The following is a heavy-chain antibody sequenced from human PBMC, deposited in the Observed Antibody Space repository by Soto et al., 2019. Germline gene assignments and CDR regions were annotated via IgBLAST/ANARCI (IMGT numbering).Heavy chain of an antibody. CDR3: ARRRGNSYGYGDFDY. V-gene: IGHV4-39*01. Sequence: SETLSLTCTVSGGSISSSSYYWGWIRQPPGKGLEWIGSISYSGSTYYNPSLKSRVTISVDTSKNQFSLKLSSVTAADTAVYYCARRRGNSYGYGDFDYWGQGTLVTVSS. D-gene: IGHD5-18*01. CDR1: GGSISSSSYY. CDR2: ISYSGST. J-gene: IGHJ4*02.